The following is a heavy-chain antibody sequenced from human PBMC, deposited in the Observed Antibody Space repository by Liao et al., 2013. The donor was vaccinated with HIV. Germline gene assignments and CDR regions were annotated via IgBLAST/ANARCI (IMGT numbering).Heavy chain of an antibody. J-gene: IGHJ3*02. CDR1: GGSISNYF. V-gene: IGHV4-4*07. Sequence: QVQLQESGPRLVKPSETLSLTCTVSGGSISNYFWSWIRQPAGKGLEWIGRIYTSGSTNYNPSLESRVTVSVDTSKNQISLKLSSVVAADTAVYYCARGRQGPLAFDIWGQGTMVTVSS. CDR3: ARGRQGPLAFDI. CDR2: IYTSGST.